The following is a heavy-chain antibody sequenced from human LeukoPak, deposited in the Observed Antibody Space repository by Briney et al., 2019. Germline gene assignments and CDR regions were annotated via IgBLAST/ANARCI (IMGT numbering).Heavy chain of an antibody. CDR2: IYYSGST. Sequence: SETLSLTCTVSGGSISSYYWSWLRQPPGKGLEWIGYIYYSGSTNYNPSLKSRVTISVDTSKNQFSLKLSAVTAADTAVYYCARDIRGGEFESWGQGTPVTVSS. CDR3: ARDIRGGEFES. J-gene: IGHJ4*02. CDR1: GGSISSYY. D-gene: IGHD3-10*01. V-gene: IGHV4-59*01.